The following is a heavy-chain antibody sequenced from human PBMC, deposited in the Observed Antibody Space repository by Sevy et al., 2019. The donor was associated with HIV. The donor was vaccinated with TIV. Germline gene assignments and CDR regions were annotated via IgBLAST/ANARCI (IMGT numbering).Heavy chain of an antibody. CDR2: ITSSGTTI. J-gene: IGHJ3*01. CDR3: AREIPRGDAFDL. CDR1: GFTFSNYE. V-gene: IGHV3-48*03. Sequence: GGSLRLSCTASGFTFSNYEMNWVRQAPGKGLESISYITSSGTTIYYADSVKGRFTISRDNAKNSLYLQMNSLRAEDTAVYYCAREIPRGDAFDLWGQGTMVTVSS.